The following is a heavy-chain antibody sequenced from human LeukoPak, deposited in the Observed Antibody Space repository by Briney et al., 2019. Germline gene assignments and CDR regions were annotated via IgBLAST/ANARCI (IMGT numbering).Heavy chain of an antibody. CDR2: ICHSGST. J-gene: IGHJ4*02. V-gene: IGHV4-30-2*01. CDR1: GGSISSGGYS. CDR3: ARGRDPDYYDSSGYLDY. Sequence: SETLSLTCAVSGGSISSGGYSWSWIRQPPGKGLEWIGYICHSGSTYYNPSLKSRVTISVDRSKNQFSLKLSSVTAADTAVYYCARGRDPDYYDSSGYLDYWGQGTLVTVSS. D-gene: IGHD3-22*01.